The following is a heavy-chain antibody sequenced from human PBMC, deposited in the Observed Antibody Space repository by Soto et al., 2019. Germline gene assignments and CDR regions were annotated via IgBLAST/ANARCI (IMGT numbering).Heavy chain of an antibody. V-gene: IGHV1-69*06. J-gene: IGHJ5*02. CDR2: IIPIFGTA. D-gene: IGHD6-13*01. CDR1: GGTFSSYA. CDR3: ARRSPSGYSSSWYPGGFWFDP. Sequence: SVKVSWKASGGTFSSYAISWVRQAPGQGLEWMGGIIPIFGTANYAQKFQGRVTITADKSTSTAYMELSSLRSEDTAVYYCARRSPSGYSSSWYPGGFWFDPWGQGTLVTVSS.